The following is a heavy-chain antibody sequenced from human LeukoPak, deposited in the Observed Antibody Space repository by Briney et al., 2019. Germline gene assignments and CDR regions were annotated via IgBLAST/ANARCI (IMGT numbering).Heavy chain of an antibody. CDR1: GFTFSSYS. Sequence: GGSLRLSCAASGFTFSSYSMNWVRQAPEKGLEWVSSISSSSSYINYADSVKGRFTISRDNAKNSLYLQMNSLRAEDTAVYYCARVGVRGVIYYYMDVWGKGTTVTVSS. CDR3: ARVGVRGVIYYYMDV. CDR2: ISSSSSYI. V-gene: IGHV3-21*01. J-gene: IGHJ6*03. D-gene: IGHD3-10*01.